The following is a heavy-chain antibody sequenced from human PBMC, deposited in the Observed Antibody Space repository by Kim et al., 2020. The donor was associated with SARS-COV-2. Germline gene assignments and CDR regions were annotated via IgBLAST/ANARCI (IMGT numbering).Heavy chain of an antibody. CDR2: INSDGSRI. CDR1: GFTFSSYW. J-gene: IGHJ4*02. D-gene: IGHD3-16*02. CDR3: ARGHLGELSSNDY. V-gene: IGHV3-74*01. Sequence: GGSRRLSCAASGFTFSSYWMHWVRQAPGKGLVWVSRINSDGSRINYADSVKGRFTISRDNAKNTLYLQMNSLRAEDTAVYYCARGHLGELSSNDYWGQGTLVTVSS.